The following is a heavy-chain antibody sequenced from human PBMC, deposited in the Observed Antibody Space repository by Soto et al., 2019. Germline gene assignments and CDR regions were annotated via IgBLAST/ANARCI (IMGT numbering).Heavy chain of an antibody. CDR2: IYYSGST. CDR3: ARHWLAGSITILGVATQFDP. J-gene: IGHJ5*02. V-gene: IGHV4-39*01. D-gene: IGHD3-3*01. CDR1: GGSISSSSYC. Sequence: SETLSLTCTVSGGSISSSSYCWGWIRQPPGKGLEWIGSIYYSGSTYYNPSLKSRVTISVDTSKNQFSLKLSSVTAADTAVYYCARHWLAGSITILGVATQFDPWVQGTLVTVSS.